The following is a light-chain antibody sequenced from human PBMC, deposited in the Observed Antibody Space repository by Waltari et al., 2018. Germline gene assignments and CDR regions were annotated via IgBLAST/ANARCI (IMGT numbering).Light chain of an antibody. CDR2: DAS. Sequence: DIQMTQSPSSLPASVRVRLTITCQASQNINKYLNWYQQRPGKAPKLLIFDASNLQSGVPSRFSGSGSGTDFTLTISSVQPEDSATYYCQQSPHIPETFGEGTKVQIK. CDR1: QNINKY. J-gene: IGKJ4*01. CDR3: QQSPHIPET. V-gene: IGKV1-39*01.